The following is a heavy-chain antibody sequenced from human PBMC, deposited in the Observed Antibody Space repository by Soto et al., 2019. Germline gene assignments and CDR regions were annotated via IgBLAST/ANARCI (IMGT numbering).Heavy chain of an antibody. V-gene: IGHV4-4*02. CDR2: IYHSGST. CDR1: GGSISSSNW. J-gene: IGHJ4*02. CDR3: ARDYYDSSGYQDYFDY. Sequence: SETLSLTCAVSGGSISSSNWWSWVRQPPGKGLEWIGEIYHSGSTNYNPSLKSRVTISVDKSKNQSSLKLSSVTAADTAVYYCARDYYDSSGYQDYFDYWGQGTLVTVSS. D-gene: IGHD3-22*01.